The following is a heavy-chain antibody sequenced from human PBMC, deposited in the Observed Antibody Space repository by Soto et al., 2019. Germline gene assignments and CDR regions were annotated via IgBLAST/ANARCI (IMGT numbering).Heavy chain of an antibody. D-gene: IGHD1-26*01. Sequence: EVQLLESGGGLVQPGGSLRLSCAASGFTFSSYAMTWVRQAPGKGLEWVSAISAAGGLTYYADSVKGRFTISRDNSKNTLYLQMNSRRAEDTAVHYCEKVRRDPESGSSLCWGQGTLVTVSS. CDR3: EKVRRDPESGSSLC. V-gene: IGHV3-23*01. CDR2: ISAAGGLT. CDR1: GFTFSSYA. J-gene: IGHJ4*02.